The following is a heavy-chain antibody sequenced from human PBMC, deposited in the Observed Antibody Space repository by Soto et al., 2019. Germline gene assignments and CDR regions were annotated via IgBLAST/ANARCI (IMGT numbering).Heavy chain of an antibody. D-gene: IGHD3-10*01. V-gene: IGHV3-30*18. J-gene: IGHJ6*02. CDR2: ISYDGSNK. CDR3: AKVVRRYGNYYYYGMDV. Sequence: GGSLRLSCAASGFTFSSYVMHWVRQAPGKGLEWVAVISYDGSNKYYADSVKGRFTISRDNSKNTLYLQMNSLRAEDTAVYYCAKVVRRYGNYYYYGMDVWGQGPTVTVYS. CDR1: GFTFSSYV.